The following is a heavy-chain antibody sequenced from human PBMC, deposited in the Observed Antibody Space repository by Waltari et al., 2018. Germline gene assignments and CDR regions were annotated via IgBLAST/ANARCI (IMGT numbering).Heavy chain of an antibody. CDR1: GGSFSGYY. V-gene: IGHV4-34*01. CDR2: INPSGST. CDR3: ARGCYDYIWGSAWGVYYYYYMDV. D-gene: IGHD3-16*01. Sequence: QVQLQQWGAGLLKPSETLSLTCAVYGGSFSGYYWSWIRQPPGKGLEWIGEINPSGSTNYNPSLRSRFTRSVDTSKNQFSLKLSSVTAADTAVYYCARGCYDYIWGSAWGVYYYYYMDVWGKGTTVTVSS. J-gene: IGHJ6*03.